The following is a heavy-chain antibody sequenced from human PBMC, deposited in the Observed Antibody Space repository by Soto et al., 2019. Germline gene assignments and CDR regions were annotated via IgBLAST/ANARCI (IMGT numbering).Heavy chain of an antibody. CDR2: IIPIFGTA. CDR1: GGTFSSYA. D-gene: IGHD6-13*01. J-gene: IGHJ6*02. CDR3: ARDTPRYSSSWGYYYGMDV. V-gene: IGHV1-69*01. Sequence: VRVSCKASGGTFSSYAISWVRQAPGQGLEWMGGIIPIFGTANYAQKFQGRVTITADESTSTAYMELSSLRSEDTAVYYCARDTPRYSSSWGYYYGMDVWGQGTTVTVSS.